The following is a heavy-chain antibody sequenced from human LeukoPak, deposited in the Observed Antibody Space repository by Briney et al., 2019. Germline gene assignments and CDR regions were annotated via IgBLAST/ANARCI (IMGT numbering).Heavy chain of an antibody. J-gene: IGHJ4*02. Sequence: PGESLRVSCAASGSNVIYNYMTWVRQAQGKGLEWVAGISDSGGSTNNADSVKGRFTISRDNPKNTLYLQMNSLRAEDTAVYFCAKRGVVIRVILVGFHKEAYYFDSWGQGALVTVSS. CDR2: ISDSGGST. CDR3: AKRGVVIRVILVGFHKEAYYFDS. D-gene: IGHD3-22*01. V-gene: IGHV3-23*01. CDR1: GSNVIYNY.